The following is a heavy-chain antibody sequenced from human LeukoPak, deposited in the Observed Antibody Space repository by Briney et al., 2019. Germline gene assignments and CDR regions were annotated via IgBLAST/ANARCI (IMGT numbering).Heavy chain of an antibody. Sequence: SETLSLTCTVSGGSISSGGYYWSWIRQHPGKGLEWIGYIYYSGSTYYNPSLKSRVTISVDTSKNQFSLKLSSVTAADTAVYYCARGRAMVRGAIGWFDPWGQGTLVTVSS. V-gene: IGHV4-31*03. D-gene: IGHD3-10*01. J-gene: IGHJ5*02. CDR2: IYYSGST. CDR1: GGSISSGGYY. CDR3: ARGRAMVRGAIGWFDP.